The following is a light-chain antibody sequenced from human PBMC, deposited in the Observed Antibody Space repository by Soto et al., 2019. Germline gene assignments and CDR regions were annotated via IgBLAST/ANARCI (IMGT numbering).Light chain of an antibody. CDR2: GAS. Sequence: IVVTQSTATLSVSPVERATLSCIASQSVSRNLAWYQQKPGQAPRLLIYGASTRATGIPARFSGSGSGTEFTLTISSLKSEDFAVYYCQQYNNWHTITFGHGTRLEIK. CDR1: QSVSRN. CDR3: QQYNNWHTIT. J-gene: IGKJ5*01. V-gene: IGKV3-15*01.